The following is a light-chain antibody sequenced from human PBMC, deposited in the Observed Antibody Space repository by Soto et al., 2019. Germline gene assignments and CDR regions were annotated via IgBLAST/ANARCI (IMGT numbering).Light chain of an antibody. J-gene: IGKJ4*01. Sequence: DIQMTQSPSSLSASVGDRDTITCRASQGISNYLSWYQQKPGKVPKLLIYAASTLQSGVPSRFSGSGSGTDFTITISRLQAEDVATYYCQKYNGAPLTFGGGTKVEIK. CDR3: QKYNGAPLT. CDR1: QGISNY. V-gene: IGKV1-27*01. CDR2: AAS.